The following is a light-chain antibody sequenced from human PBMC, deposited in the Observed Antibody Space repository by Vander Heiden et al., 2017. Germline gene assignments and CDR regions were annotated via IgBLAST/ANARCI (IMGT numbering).Light chain of an antibody. CDR2: KNN. J-gene: IGLJ2*01. CDR1: RSNIGGNF. V-gene: IGLV1-47*01. Sequence: QSVLTQPPSASGTPGQRVTISCSGTRSNIGGNFVYWYQQLPETAPKVLIFKNNQRPSGVPDRCSGSKSGTSASLAISGVRSEDEADYYCATWDESLSAVVFGGGTKLT. CDR3: ATWDESLSAVV.